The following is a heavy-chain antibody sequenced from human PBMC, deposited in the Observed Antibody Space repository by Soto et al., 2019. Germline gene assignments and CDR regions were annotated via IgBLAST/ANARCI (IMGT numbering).Heavy chain of an antibody. V-gene: IGHV1-69*01. D-gene: IGHD2-21*01. CDR3: AREPTEGSVVWFDP. J-gene: IGHJ5*02. CDR1: GGTFSSYA. Sequence: QVQLVQSGAEVKKPGSSVKVSCKASGGTFSSYAISWVRQAPGQGLEWMGGIIPIFGTANYAQKFQGRVTITADESTSTAYMELSSLRSEDTAMYYCAREPTEGSVVWFDPWGQGTLVTVSS. CDR2: IIPIFGTA.